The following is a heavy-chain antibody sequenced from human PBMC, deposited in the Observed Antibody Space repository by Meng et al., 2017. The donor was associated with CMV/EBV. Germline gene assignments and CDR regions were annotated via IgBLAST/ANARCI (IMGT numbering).Heavy chain of an antibody. J-gene: IGHJ4*02. CDR3: VKDNDSSAYLDH. Sequence: CAASGFTFSGYGIDWVRQTHGKGLKWMAVVSFDKTKTTYADSVKGRFTISRENSESTLFLQINSRTTEDTAVYYSVKDNDSSAYLDHWGQGTLVTVSS. CDR1: GFTFSGYG. CDR2: VSFDKTKT. V-gene: IGHV3-30*18. D-gene: IGHD3-22*01.